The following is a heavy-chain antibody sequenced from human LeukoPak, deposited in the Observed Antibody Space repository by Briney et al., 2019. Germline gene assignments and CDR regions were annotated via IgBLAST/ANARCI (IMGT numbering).Heavy chain of an antibody. V-gene: IGHV3-21*01. D-gene: IGHD4-17*01. Sequence: GGSLRLSCAASGFTFSSYSMNWVRQAPGKGLEWVSSISSSSSYIYYADSVKGRFTISRDNAKNSLYLQMNSLRAEDTAVYYCARDRGTATNDYWGQGTLVTVSS. CDR2: ISSSSSYI. CDR3: ARDRGTATNDY. J-gene: IGHJ4*02. CDR1: GFTFSSYS.